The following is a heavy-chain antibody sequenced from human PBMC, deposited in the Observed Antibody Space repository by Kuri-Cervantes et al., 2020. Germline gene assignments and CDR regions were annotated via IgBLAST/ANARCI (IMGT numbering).Heavy chain of an antibody. J-gene: IGHJ2*01. D-gene: IGHD3-22*01. CDR1: GFTFSSYG. Sequence: GESLKISCAASGFTFSSYGMHWVRQAPGKGLEWVAVIWYDGSNKYYADSVKGRFTISRDNSKNTLYLQMNSLRAEDTAVYYCARGGLGVYDSSDYYSPQDWYFDLWGRGTLVTVSS. V-gene: IGHV3-33*01. CDR3: ARGGLGVYDSSDYYSPQDWYFDL. CDR2: IWYDGSNK.